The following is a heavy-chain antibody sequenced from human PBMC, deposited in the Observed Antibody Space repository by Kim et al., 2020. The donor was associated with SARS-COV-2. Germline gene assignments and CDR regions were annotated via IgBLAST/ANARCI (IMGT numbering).Heavy chain of an antibody. J-gene: IGHJ6*03. CDR3: ARAAIVVVPAALGLGLYYYYYMDV. Sequence: SETLYLTCAVYGGSFSGYYWSWIRQPPGKGLEWIGEINHSGSTNYNPSLKSRVTISVDTSKNQFSLKLSSVTAADTAVYYCARAAIVVVPAALGLGLYYYYYMDVWGKGTTVTVSS. CDR1: GGSFSGYY. CDR2: INHSGST. V-gene: IGHV4-34*01. D-gene: IGHD2-2*01.